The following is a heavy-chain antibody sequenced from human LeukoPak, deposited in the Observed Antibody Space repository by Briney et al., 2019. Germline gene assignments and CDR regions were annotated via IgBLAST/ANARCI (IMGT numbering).Heavy chain of an antibody. CDR1: GYTFTSYD. CDR2: MNPNSGNT. V-gene: IGHV1-8*01. CDR3: ARSNRLRHCSGGSCYSFGY. D-gene: IGHD2-15*01. Sequence: GASVKVSCKASGYTFTSYDINWVRQAPGQGLEWMGWMNPNSGNTGYAQKFQGRVTMTRNTSISTAYMELSSLRSEDTAVYYCARSNRLRHCSGGSCYSFGYWGQGTLVTVSS. J-gene: IGHJ4*02.